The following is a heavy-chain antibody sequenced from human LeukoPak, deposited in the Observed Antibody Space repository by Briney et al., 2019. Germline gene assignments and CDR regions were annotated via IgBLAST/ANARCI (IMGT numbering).Heavy chain of an antibody. CDR3: ARDQAYKDY. Sequence: GASVKVSCKASRYTFTGYYLHWVRQAPGQGLEWMGWIGPNSGDPNYAQKFQGRVTMTSDTSITTAYMELSRLSSDDTAVYYCARDQAYKDYWGQGTLVTVSS. J-gene: IGHJ4*02. CDR1: RYTFTGYY. D-gene: IGHD1-14*01. CDR2: IGPNSGDP. V-gene: IGHV1-2*02.